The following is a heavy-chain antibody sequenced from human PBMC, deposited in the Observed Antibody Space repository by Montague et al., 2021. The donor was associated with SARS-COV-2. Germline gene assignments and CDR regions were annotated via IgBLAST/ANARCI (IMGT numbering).Heavy chain of an antibody. D-gene: IGHD3-16*01. Sequence: SETLSLTCTVPGDSITSSFWTWVRQPPGKGLEWIGYIYYGGSTNHTPSLKCRVTISVDVSKNQFSLKLSSVTAADTAVYYCAREAFGGVIDHWGQGTLVTVSS. CDR1: GDSITSSF. J-gene: IGHJ4*02. CDR3: AREAFGGVIDH. V-gene: IGHV4-59*01. CDR2: IYYGGST.